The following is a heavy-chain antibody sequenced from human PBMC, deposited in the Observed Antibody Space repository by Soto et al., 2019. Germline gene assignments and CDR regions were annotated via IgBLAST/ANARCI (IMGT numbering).Heavy chain of an antibody. V-gene: IGHV3-30*03. CDR3: ARTRGGDSTSSFDY. CDR1: GFTFRNSG. J-gene: IGHJ4*02. Sequence: GGSLRLSCAASGFTFRNSGMHWIRQAPGKGLEWVSLVSFDGTDQYYADSVKGRFTISRDNFKNTLYLQMNSLRAEDTAVYYCARTRGGDSTSSFDYWGLGTLVTVSS. D-gene: IGHD2-21*02. CDR2: VSFDGTDQ.